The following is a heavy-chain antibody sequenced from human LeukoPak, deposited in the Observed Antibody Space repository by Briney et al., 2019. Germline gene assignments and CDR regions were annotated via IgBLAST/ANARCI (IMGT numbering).Heavy chain of an antibody. CDR3: ARDSRFSLSDSSGYYYVGYPHWYFDL. Sequence: SETLSLTCTVSGGSISSSSYYWGWIRQPPGKGLEWIGSIYYSGSTYYDPSLKSRVTISVDTSKNQFSLKLSSVTAADTAVYYCARDSRFSLSDSSGYYYVGYPHWYFDLWGRGTLVTVSS. V-gene: IGHV4-39*02. CDR1: GGSISSSSYY. J-gene: IGHJ2*01. D-gene: IGHD3-22*01. CDR2: IYYSGST.